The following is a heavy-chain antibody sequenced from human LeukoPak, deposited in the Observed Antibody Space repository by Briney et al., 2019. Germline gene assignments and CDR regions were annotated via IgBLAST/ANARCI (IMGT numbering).Heavy chain of an antibody. D-gene: IGHD6-19*01. J-gene: IGHJ4*02. CDR2: ISYDGSNK. CDR3: ARVSSSGWYELDY. V-gene: IGHV3-30*04. CDR1: GFTFSSYA. Sequence: GGSLRLSCAASGFTFSSYAMHWVRQAPGKGLEWVAVISYDGSNKYYADSVKGRFTISRDNSKNTLYLQMNSLRSEDTAVYYCARVSSSGWYELDYWGQGTLVTVSS.